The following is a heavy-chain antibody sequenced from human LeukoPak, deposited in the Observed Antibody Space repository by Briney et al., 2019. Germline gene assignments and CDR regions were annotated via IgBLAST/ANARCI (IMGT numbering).Heavy chain of an antibody. Sequence: SETLSLTCTVSGGSISSSSYYWGWIRQPPGKGLEWIGSIYYSGSTYYNPSLKSRVTISVDTSKNQFSLKLSSVTAADTAVYYCAGLPQLEPSVPISFDIWGQGTMVTVSS. CDR3: AGLPQLEPSVPISFDI. J-gene: IGHJ3*02. V-gene: IGHV4-39*01. D-gene: IGHD3-10*01. CDR2: IYYSGST. CDR1: GGSISSSSYY.